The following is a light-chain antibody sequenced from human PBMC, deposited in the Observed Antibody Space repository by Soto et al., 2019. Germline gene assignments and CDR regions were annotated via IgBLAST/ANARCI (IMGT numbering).Light chain of an antibody. V-gene: IGKV3-11*01. CDR1: QSVRSTF. Sequence: EIVLTQSPVTLSFSPGEGATLSCRASQSVRSTFLSWYQQKPGQAPRLLIYDASNRATGIPARFSGSGSGTDFTLTISSLEPEDFAVYYCQQRSNWPPSITFGQGTRLEIK. J-gene: IGKJ5*01. CDR2: DAS. CDR3: QQRSNWPPSIT.